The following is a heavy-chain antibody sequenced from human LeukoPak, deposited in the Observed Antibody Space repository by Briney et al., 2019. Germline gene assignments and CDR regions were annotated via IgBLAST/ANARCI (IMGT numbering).Heavy chain of an antibody. CDR1: GGSISSTNW. D-gene: IGHD1-26*01. CDR2: VYHTGST. CDR3: ARDTGAFDY. V-gene: IGHV4-4*02. Sequence: SETLSLTCAVSGGSISSTNWWSWVRQPPGKGLEWIGQVYHTGSTNYNPSLKSRVTISVDKSNNQFSLRLSSVTAADTAFYYCARDTGAFDYWGQGTVVTVYS. J-gene: IGHJ4*02.